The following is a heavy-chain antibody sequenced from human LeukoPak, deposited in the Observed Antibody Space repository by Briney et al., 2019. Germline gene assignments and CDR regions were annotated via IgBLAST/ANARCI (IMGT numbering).Heavy chain of an antibody. V-gene: IGHV3-74*01. CDR1: GFTFSRHY. Sequence: GGSLRLSCAASGFTFSRHYMHWVRQAPGKGLVWVSRVNGVGTDKIYADSVRGRFTISRDNAKNTLYLQMNSLRAEDTAVYYCAKGIAARPFGMDVWGQGTTVTVSS. D-gene: IGHD6-6*01. CDR3: AKGIAARPFGMDV. J-gene: IGHJ6*02. CDR2: VNGVGTDK.